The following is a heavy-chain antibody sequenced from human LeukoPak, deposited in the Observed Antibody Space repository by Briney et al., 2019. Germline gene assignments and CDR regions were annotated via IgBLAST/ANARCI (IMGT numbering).Heavy chain of an antibody. CDR3: ASALIPYYFDY. CDR1: GGSISSYY. Sequence: EASETLSLTCTVSGGSISSYYWSWIRQPPGKGLEWIGCIYYSGSTNYNPSLKSRVTISVDTSKNQFSLKLSSVTAADTAVYYCASALIPYYFDYWGQGTLVTVSS. J-gene: IGHJ4*02. V-gene: IGHV4-59*01. CDR2: IYYSGST.